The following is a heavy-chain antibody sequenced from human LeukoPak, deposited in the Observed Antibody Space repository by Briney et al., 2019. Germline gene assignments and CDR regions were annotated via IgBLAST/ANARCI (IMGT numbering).Heavy chain of an antibody. CDR1: GFTFSSYA. J-gene: IGHJ4*02. Sequence: GRSLRLSCSASGFTFSSYAMNWVRQAPGKGLEWVSSISRGSSYIYYADSVQGRFTTPRDNAKNSPYLQMNSLRAEDTAVYYCARRFCSSTSCYVNDYWGQGTLVTVSS. V-gene: IGHV3-21*01. CDR2: ISRGSSYI. D-gene: IGHD2-2*01. CDR3: ARRFCSSTSCYVNDY.